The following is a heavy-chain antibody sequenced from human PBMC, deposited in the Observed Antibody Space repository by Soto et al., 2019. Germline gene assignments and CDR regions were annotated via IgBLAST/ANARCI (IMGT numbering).Heavy chain of an antibody. CDR1: GGSISSGGYS. Sequence: PSETLSLTCTVSGGSISSGGYSWSWIRQPPGKGLEWIGNIYHNGNTYYNPSLKSPVTISIDRSKNQFSLKLNSVTTADTAVYYCARLRGTMIEVVIRSRRAPGAFEIWGQGSMVTVSS. D-gene: IGHD3-22*01. CDR2: IYHNGNT. J-gene: IGHJ3*02. CDR3: ARLRGTMIEVVIRSRRAPGAFEI. V-gene: IGHV4-30-2*01.